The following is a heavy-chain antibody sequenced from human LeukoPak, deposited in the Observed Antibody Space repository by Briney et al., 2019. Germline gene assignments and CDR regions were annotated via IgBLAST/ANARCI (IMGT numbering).Heavy chain of an antibody. CDR1: GGSISSYY. CDR3: ARDDFEYPVPYGMDV. J-gene: IGHJ6*02. Sequence: SETLSLTCSVSGGSISSYYWSWIRQPAGKGLEWIGRVHRSGDTNYNPSLKSRLTTSVETSKNQSLLRLRSVSAADTAVYYCARDDFEYPVPYGMDVWGQGTTVTASS. V-gene: IGHV4-4*07. D-gene: IGHD3-9*01. CDR2: VHRSGDT.